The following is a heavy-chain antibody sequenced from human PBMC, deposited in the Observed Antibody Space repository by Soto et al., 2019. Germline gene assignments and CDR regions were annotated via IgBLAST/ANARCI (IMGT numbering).Heavy chain of an antibody. CDR2: INPSGGST. D-gene: IGHD2-15*01. J-gene: IGHJ5*02. V-gene: IGHV1-46*01. Sequence: ASVKVSCKASGYTFTSYSMHWVRQAPGQGLEWMGIINPSGGSTSYAQKFQGRVTTTRDTSTSTVYMELSSLRSEDTAVYYCARDLSRVVVVAAPGYWFDPWGQGTLVTVSS. CDR1: GYTFTSYS. CDR3: ARDLSRVVVVAAPGYWFDP.